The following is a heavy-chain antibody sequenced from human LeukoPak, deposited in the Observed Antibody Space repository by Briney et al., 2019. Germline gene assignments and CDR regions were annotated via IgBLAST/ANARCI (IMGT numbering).Heavy chain of an antibody. J-gene: IGHJ3*02. CDR1: GFTFSNFA. CDR2: ISGSGGST. D-gene: IGHD4-23*01. V-gene: IGHV3-23*01. Sequence: SGGSLRLSCAASGFTFSNFAVSWVRQAPGQGLEWVPAISGSGGSTYYADSVKGRFTISRDNSKNTLYLQMNSLRAEDTAVYYCAKSPAVDAAFDIWGQGTMVTVSS. CDR3: AKSPAVDAAFDI.